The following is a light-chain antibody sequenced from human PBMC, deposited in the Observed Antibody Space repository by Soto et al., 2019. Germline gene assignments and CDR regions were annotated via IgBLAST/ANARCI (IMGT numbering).Light chain of an antibody. CDR2: SAS. Sequence: EIVMTQSPATLSVSPGERATLSCRASQSVSSDLAWYHQKPGQAPRLPIYSASTRATGIPARFSGSGSGTEFTLTINSLQSEDFAVYYCQQYNNWPRTFGQGTKGDIK. CDR1: QSVSSD. J-gene: IGKJ1*01. CDR3: QQYNNWPRT. V-gene: IGKV3-15*01.